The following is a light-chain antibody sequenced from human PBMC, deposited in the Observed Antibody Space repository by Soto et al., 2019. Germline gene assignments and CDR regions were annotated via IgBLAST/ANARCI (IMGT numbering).Light chain of an antibody. CDR3: QQYYALPRT. V-gene: IGKV3-15*01. CDR1: LSVSRN. J-gene: IGKJ1*01. CDR2: DAS. Sequence: EIVMTQSPATLSVSPGERATLSCRASLSVSRNLAWYQQKPGQAPRLLIFDASTRATGIPARFSGSGSGTEFTLTITGLQSEDFEVYYSQQYYALPRTVGQGTRVDSK.